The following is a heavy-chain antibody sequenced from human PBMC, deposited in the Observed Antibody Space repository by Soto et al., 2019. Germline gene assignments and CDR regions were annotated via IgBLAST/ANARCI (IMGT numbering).Heavy chain of an antibody. D-gene: IGHD6-13*01. V-gene: IGHV3-23*01. Sequence: GGSLRLSCAASGVTFSSYAMSWVRQAPGKGLEWVSAISGSGGSTYSADSVKGRFTISRDNSKNTLYVQMNNLRAEDTAVYYCAKDQHPAAGTHYYYYGMDVWGQGTTVTVSS. CDR2: ISGSGGST. CDR1: GVTFSSYA. J-gene: IGHJ6*02. CDR3: AKDQHPAAGTHYYYYGMDV.